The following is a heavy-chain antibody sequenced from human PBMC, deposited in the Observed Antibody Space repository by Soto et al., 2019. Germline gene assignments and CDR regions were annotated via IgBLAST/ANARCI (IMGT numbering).Heavy chain of an antibody. CDR1: GGSISNNNW. Sequence: SETLSLTCAVSGGSISNNNWWSWVRQPPGKGLEWIGEIFHSGSTHYSLSLKSRVTISVDKSKNHFSLNLTSVTAADTAVYYCARVYSGSYSDSWGQGTLVTVSS. CDR2: IFHSGST. J-gene: IGHJ4*02. D-gene: IGHD1-26*01. CDR3: ARVYSGSYSDS. V-gene: IGHV4-4*02.